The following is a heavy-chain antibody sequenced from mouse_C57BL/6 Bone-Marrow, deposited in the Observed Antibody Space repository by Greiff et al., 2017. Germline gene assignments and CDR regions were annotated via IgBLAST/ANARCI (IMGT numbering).Heavy chain of an antibody. Sequence: QVQLQQPGAELVKPGASVKLSCKASGYTFTSYWMHWVKQRPGQGLEWIGMIHPNSGSTNYNEKFKSKATLTVDKSSSTAYMQLSSLTSADSAVYYCASSTGTPYWYFDVWGTGTTVTVSS. J-gene: IGHJ1*03. CDR1: GYTFTSYW. V-gene: IGHV1-64*01. CDR2: IHPNSGST. CDR3: ASSTGTPYWYFDV. D-gene: IGHD4-1*02.